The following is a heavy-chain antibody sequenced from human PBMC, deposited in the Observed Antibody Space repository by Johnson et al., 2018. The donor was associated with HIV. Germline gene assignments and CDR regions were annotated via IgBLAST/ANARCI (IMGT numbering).Heavy chain of an antibody. V-gene: IGHV3-66*02. Sequence: VQLVESGGGVVQPGGSLRLSCAASGFAVSSNYMSWVRQAPGKGMEWVSVISGSGGSTYYADSVKGRFTISRDNSKNTLHLQMNSLSAEDTAVYYCARDGTSRGGAFDIWGQGTMVTVSS. CDR2: ISGSGGST. CDR1: GFAVSSNY. CDR3: ARDGTSRGGAFDI. J-gene: IGHJ3*02. D-gene: IGHD6-13*01.